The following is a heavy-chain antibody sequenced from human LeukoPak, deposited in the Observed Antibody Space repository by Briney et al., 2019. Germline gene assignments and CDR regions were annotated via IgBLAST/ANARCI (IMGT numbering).Heavy chain of an antibody. CDR2: ISYDGSNK. CDR3: ARDLEETYSSSSEDY. J-gene: IGHJ4*02. CDR1: GFTFSSYA. Sequence: GGSLRLSCAASGFTFSSYAMHWVRQAPGKGLEWVAVISYDGSNKYYADSVKGRFTISRDNSKNTLYLQMNSLRAEDTAVYYCARDLEETYSSSSEDYWGQGTLVTVSS. V-gene: IGHV3-30-3*01. D-gene: IGHD6-6*01.